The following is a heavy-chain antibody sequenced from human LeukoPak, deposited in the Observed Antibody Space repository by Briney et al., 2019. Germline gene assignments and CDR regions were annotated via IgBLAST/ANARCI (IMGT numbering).Heavy chain of an antibody. CDR2: INWNGGST. V-gene: IGHV3-20*04. D-gene: IGHD3-22*01. Sequence: TGGSLRLSCAASGFTFDDYGMSWARQAPGKGLEWVSGINWNGGSTGYADSVKGRFTISRDNAKNSLYLQMNSLRAEDTALYYCARSRFSHYDSSGLNAFDIWGQGTMVTVSS. CDR3: ARSRFSHYDSSGLNAFDI. CDR1: GFTFDDYG. J-gene: IGHJ3*02.